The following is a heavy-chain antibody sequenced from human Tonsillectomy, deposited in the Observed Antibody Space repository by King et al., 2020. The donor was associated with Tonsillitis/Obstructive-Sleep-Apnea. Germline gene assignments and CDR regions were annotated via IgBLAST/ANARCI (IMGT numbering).Heavy chain of an antibody. CDR1: GGSFRGYY. CDR3: AAISGSSYYFDY. J-gene: IGHJ4*02. CDR2: INHSGST. Sequence: VQLQQWGAGLLKPSETLSLTCAVYGGSFRGYYWSWIRQPPGKGLEWIGEINHSGSTNYNPSLKSRVTISVDTSKNQFSLKLSSVTAADTAVYYCAAISGSSYYFDYWGQGTLVTVSS. V-gene: IGHV4-34*01. D-gene: IGHD1-26*01.